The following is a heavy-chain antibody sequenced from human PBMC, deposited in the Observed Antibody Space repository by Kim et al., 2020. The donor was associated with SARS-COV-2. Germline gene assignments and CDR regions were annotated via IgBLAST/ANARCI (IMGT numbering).Heavy chain of an antibody. J-gene: IGHJ4*02. V-gene: IGHV3-30*01. D-gene: IGHD3-16*02. Sequence: VKGRFTISRDNSKNTLYLQMNSLRAEDTAVYYCAREGITFGGVIVALDYWGQGTLVTVSS. CDR3: AREGITFGGVIVALDY.